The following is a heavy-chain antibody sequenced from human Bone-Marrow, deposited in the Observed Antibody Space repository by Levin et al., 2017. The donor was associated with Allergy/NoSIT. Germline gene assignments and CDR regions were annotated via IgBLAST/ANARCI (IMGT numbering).Heavy chain of an antibody. Sequence: SSQTLSLTCTVSGGSISSSSYYWGWIRQPPGKGLEWIGSIYYSGSTYYNPSLKSRVTISVDTSKNQFSLKLSSVTAADTAVYYCARGNWENTYYYDSSGRHRSYFDYWGQGTLVTVSS. D-gene: IGHD3-22*01. CDR1: GGSISSSSYY. V-gene: IGHV4-39*01. J-gene: IGHJ4*02. CDR3: ARGNWENTYYYDSSGRHRSYFDY. CDR2: IYYSGST.